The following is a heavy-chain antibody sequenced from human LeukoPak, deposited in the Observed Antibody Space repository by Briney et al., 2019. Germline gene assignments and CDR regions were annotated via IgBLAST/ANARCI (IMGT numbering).Heavy chain of an antibody. J-gene: IGHJ4*02. Sequence: SETLSLTCTVSGGSISPYFWSWLRQTPGKGLEWIGYISYSGDTDYNPSLKSRVTISVDTSKNQFSLKLSSVTAADTAVYYCARTDCSSTSCYSDYWGQGTLVTVSS. D-gene: IGHD2-2*01. CDR3: ARTDCSSTSCYSDY. CDR1: GGSISPYF. V-gene: IGHV4-59*08. CDR2: ISYSGDT.